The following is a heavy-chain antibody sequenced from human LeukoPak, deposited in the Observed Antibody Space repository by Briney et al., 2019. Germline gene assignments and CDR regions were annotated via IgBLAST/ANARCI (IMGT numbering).Heavy chain of an antibody. D-gene: IGHD5-12*01. Sequence: ASVKVSCTASGYTFTSYGISWVRQAPGQGLEWMGWISAYNGNTNYAQKLQGRVTMTEDTSTDTAYMELSSLRSEDTAVYYCATEVRGYSGYDHQPFDYWGQGTLVTVSS. J-gene: IGHJ4*02. CDR3: ATEVRGYSGYDHQPFDY. CDR2: ISAYNGNT. CDR1: GYTFTSYG. V-gene: IGHV1-18*01.